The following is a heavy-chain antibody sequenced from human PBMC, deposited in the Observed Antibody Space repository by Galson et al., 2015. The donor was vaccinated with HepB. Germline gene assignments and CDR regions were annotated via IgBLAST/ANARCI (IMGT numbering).Heavy chain of an antibody. Sequence: VKVSCKASGYPFTDYYMHWVRQAPGQGLEWMGWIKANSGGTIYAQKFQGRVTMTWDTSISTAYMELTNLTTDDTAVYYCARDSRPGWTDAFDIWGQGTMVTVSS. V-gene: IGHV1-2*02. J-gene: IGHJ3*02. CDR2: IKANSGGT. CDR3: ARDSRPGWTDAFDI. D-gene: IGHD6-19*01. CDR1: GYPFTDYY.